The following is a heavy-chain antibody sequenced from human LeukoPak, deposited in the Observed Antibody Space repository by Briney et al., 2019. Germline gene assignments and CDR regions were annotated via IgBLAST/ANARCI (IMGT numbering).Heavy chain of an antibody. Sequence: ASVKVSCKPSGYIFTSYAMNWVRQAPGQGLEWMGGIIPIFGTANYAQKFQGRVTITADESTSTAYMELSSLRSEDTAVYYCARERASVVTSAEYFQHWGQGTLVTVSS. CDR2: IIPIFGTA. CDR3: ARERASVVTSAEYFQH. V-gene: IGHV1-69*13. J-gene: IGHJ1*01. CDR1: GYIFTSYA. D-gene: IGHD2-2*01.